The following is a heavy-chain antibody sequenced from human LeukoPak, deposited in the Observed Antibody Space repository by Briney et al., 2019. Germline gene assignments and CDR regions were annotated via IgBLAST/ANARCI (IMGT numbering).Heavy chain of an antibody. CDR2: IYPGDSDT. V-gene: IGHV5-51*01. CDR1: GYSFTSYW. CDR3: ARHTGYYYYYYYMDV. J-gene: IGHJ6*03. D-gene: IGHD1-14*01. Sequence: GESLKISCKGSGYSFTSYWIGWVRQMPGKGLEWMGIIYPGDSDTRYSPSFQGQVTISADKSISTAYLQWSSLKASDTAIYYCARHTGYYYYYYYMDVWGKGTTVTVSS.